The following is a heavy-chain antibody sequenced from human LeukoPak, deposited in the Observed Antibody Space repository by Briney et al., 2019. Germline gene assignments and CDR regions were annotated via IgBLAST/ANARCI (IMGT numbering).Heavy chain of an antibody. J-gene: IGHJ4*02. CDR1: GGSISSYC. V-gene: IGHV4-59*01. D-gene: IGHD3-3*01. CDR2: IFYSGST. CDR3: VRSDDFWSGYYGY. Sequence: SETLSLTCTVTGGSISSYCWSWIRQPPGKALEWIGYIFYSGSTNYNPSLKSRVTISVDTSKNQFSLKLSSVTAADTAVYYCVRSDDFWSGYYGYWGQGTLVTVSS.